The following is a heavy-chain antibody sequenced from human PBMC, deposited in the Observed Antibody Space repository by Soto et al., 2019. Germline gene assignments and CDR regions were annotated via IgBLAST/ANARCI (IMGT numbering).Heavy chain of an antibody. V-gene: IGHV3-23*01. J-gene: IGHJ5*02. D-gene: IGHD3-10*01. CDR2: ISGSGDST. Sequence: EVQLLESGGGLIQPGGSLRLSCAASGFTFSGYAMSWVRQAPGKGLEWVSGISGSGDSTYYADSVKGRFTISRDNSMNTLYLQMNSLRAEDTAVYFCAKSAYVSGTQRFDPWGQGTLVTV. CDR1: GFTFSGYA. CDR3: AKSAYVSGTQRFDP.